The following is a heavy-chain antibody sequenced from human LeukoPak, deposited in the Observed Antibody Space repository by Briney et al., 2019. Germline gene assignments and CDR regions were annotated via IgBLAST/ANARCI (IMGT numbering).Heavy chain of an antibody. J-gene: IGHJ4*02. CDR3: AREKFNYDLLHYFDY. D-gene: IGHD3-16*01. CDR2: IYYSGST. V-gene: IGHV4-59*12. Sequence: SETLSLTCTVSGGSISSYYWSWIRQPPGKGLEWIGYIYYSGSTNYNPSLKSRVTISVDTSKNQFSLKLSSVTAADTAVYYCAREKFNYDLLHYFDYWGQGTLVTVSS. CDR1: GGSISSYY.